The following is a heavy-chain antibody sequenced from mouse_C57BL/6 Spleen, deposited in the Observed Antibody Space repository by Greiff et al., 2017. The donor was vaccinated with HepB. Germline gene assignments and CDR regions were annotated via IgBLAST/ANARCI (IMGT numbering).Heavy chain of an antibody. Sequence: EVMLVESGEGLVKPGGSLKLSCAASGFTFSSYAMSWVRQTPEKRLEWVAYISSGGGYSYYADNVKGRFTISRDNARNTPYLQMSSLNSEDTAMYYFTREDGSSPYYYAMDYWGQGTSVTVSS. CDR1: GFTFSSYA. V-gene: IGHV5-9-1*02. CDR3: TREDGSSPYYYAMDY. J-gene: IGHJ4*01. D-gene: IGHD1-1*01. CDR2: ISSGGGYS.